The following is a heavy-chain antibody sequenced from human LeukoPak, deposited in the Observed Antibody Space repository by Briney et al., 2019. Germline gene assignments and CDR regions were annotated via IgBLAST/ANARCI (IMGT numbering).Heavy chain of an antibody. J-gene: IGHJ4*02. V-gene: IGHV3-21*01. Sequence: GGSLRLSCAASGFTFSSYSMNWVRQAPGKGLEWVSSISSSSSYIYYADSVKGRFTISRDNAKNSLYLQMNSLRAEDTAAYYCARDPIVVVPAATLRYYGSRSYYYWGQGTLVTVSS. CDR1: GFTFSSYS. CDR3: ARDPIVVVPAATLRYYGSRSYYY. D-gene: IGHD2-2*01. CDR2: ISSSSSYI.